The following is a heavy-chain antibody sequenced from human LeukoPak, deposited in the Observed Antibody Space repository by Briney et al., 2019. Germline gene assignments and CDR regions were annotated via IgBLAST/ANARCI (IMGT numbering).Heavy chain of an antibody. CDR1: GGPFSGYY. J-gene: IGHJ6*03. V-gene: IGHV4-34*01. CDR3: ARGDDHHGSGNTHYYYYYMDV. CDR2: INHTRST. D-gene: IGHD3-10*01. Sequence: SETLSLTCAVYGGPFSGYYWSWIRQPPGKGLEWTGEINHTRSTKYNPSLKSRVTISADTSKNQFSLKLSSVTAADTAVYYCARGDDHHGSGNTHYYYYYMDVCDEGTTVTVSS.